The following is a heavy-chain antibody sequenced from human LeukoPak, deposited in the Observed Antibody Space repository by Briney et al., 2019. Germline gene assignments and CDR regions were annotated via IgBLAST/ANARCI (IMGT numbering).Heavy chain of an antibody. J-gene: IGHJ5*02. V-gene: IGHV4-4*07. Sequence: PSETLSLTCTVSGGSISSYYWSWIRQPAGKGLEWIGRIYTSGGTNYNPSLKSRVTMSVDTSKNQFSLKLSSVTAADTAVYYCARDPFGSREYNWFDPWGQGTLVTVSS. D-gene: IGHD2-2*01. CDR1: GGSISSYY. CDR2: IYTSGGT. CDR3: ARDPFGSREYNWFDP.